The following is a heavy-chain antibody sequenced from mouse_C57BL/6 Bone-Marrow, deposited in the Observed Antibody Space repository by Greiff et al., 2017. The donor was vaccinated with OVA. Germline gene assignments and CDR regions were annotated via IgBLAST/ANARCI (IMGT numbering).Heavy chain of an antibody. CDR3: ARGGGTRIDY. D-gene: IGHD4-1*01. J-gene: IGHJ2*01. CDR2: INPYNGGT. Sequence: VQLQQSGPVLVKPGASVKMSCKASGYTFTDYYMNWVKQSHGKSLEWIGVINPYNGGTSYNQKFKGKATLTVDKSSSTAYMELNSLTSEDSAVYYCARGGGTRIDYWGQGTTLTVSS. V-gene: IGHV1-19*01. CDR1: GYTFTDYY.